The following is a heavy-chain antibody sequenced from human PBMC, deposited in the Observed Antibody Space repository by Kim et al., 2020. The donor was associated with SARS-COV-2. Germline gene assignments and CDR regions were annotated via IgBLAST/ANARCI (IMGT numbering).Heavy chain of an antibody. J-gene: IGHJ4*02. V-gene: IGHV1-69*13. CDR2: IIPIFGTA. CDR3: ASRDGYNSPADELMGYGNYFDY. CDR1: GGTFSSYA. D-gene: IGHD5-12*01. Sequence: SVKVSCKASGGTFSSYAISWVRQAPGQGLEWMGGIIPIFGTANYAQKFQGRVTITADESTSTAYMELSSLRSEDTAVYYCASRDGYNSPADELMGYGNYFDYWGQGTLVTVSS.